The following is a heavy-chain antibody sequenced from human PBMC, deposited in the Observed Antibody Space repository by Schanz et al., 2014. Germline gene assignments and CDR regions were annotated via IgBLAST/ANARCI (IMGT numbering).Heavy chain of an antibody. CDR1: GFTFNSYA. J-gene: IGHJ4*02. Sequence: VQLVESGGGVVQPGGSLRLSCAASGFTFNSYAMTWVRQAPGKGLEWVSSISHSGGSKYYADSVKGRFTISRDNSKNILYLQMNSLRAEDTAVYYCAKDLLYGAPMPLNHLDYWGQGTLVTVSS. D-gene: IGHD2-2*01. V-gene: IGHV3-23*04. CDR3: AKDLLYGAPMPLNHLDY. CDR2: ISHSGGSK.